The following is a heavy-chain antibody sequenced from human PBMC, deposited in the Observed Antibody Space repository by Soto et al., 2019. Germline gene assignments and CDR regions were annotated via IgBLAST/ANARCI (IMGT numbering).Heavy chain of an antibody. Sequence: EVHLVESGGGLVQPGGSLRLACAASGFTVRNNYMSWVRQAPGKGLEWVSVVYDDGSTYYAGSVKGRFTISRDNSKNTVSPQMNSLRAQDTDVYYWERGQPGSLPGYFDYWGQGTLVTVSS. J-gene: IGHJ4*02. V-gene: IGHV3-66*01. CDR3: ERGQPGSLPGYFDY. CDR1: GFTVRNNY. D-gene: IGHD7-27*01. CDR2: VYDDGST.